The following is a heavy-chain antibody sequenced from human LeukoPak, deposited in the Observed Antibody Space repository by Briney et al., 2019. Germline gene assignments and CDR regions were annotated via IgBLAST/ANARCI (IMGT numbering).Heavy chain of an antibody. J-gene: IGHJ6*02. CDR1: GFTFSSYS. D-gene: IGHD3-10*01. CDR2: ISSSSSYI. CDR3: AGITMVRGVSDYYYYSMDV. V-gene: IGHV3-21*01. Sequence: GGSLRLSCAASGFTFSSYSMNWVRQAPGKGLEWVSSISSSSSYIYYADSVKGRFTISRDNAKNSLYLQMNSLRAEDTAVYYCAGITMVRGVSDYYYYSMDVWGQGTTVTVSS.